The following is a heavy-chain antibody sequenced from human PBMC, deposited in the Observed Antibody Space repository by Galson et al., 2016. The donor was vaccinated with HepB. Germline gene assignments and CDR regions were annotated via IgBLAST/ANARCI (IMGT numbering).Heavy chain of an antibody. D-gene: IGHD5-18*01. J-gene: IGHJ4*02. CDR3: ARGHRYGYVES. CDR1: GYSFTSYY. CDR2: ISPKSGDT. V-gene: IGHV1-2*02. Sequence: SVKVSCKASGYSFTSYYMHWIRQAPGQGLEWMGWISPKSGDTKYVQKFQGRVTMTTDTSISTAYMEVRRLRADDTAVYYCARGHRYGYVESWGQGTLVTVSS.